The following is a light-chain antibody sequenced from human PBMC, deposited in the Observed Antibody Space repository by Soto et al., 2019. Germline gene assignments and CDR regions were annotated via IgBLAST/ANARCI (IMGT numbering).Light chain of an antibody. CDR2: LKRDGSR. J-gene: IGLJ3*02. CDR3: QTWGTGIRV. CDR1: SGHTNYA. V-gene: IGLV4-69*01. Sequence: QLVLTQSPSAAASLGASVKLTCTLSSGHTNYAIAWHQQQPEKGPRYLMKLKRDGSRSTGDRIPDRFSGSSSGAERYLPISRLQSEDEADYYCQTWGTGIRVFGGGTKLTVL.